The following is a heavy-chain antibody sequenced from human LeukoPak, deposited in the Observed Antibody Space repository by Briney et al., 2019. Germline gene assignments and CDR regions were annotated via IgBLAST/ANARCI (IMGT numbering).Heavy chain of an antibody. Sequence: GGSLRLSCTASGFTSSTYSMNWVRQAPGRGLEWVSYISGSSSSSDGGAKQYADSVKGRFTISRDNSKNTLYLQMNSLRAEDTAVYYCAKRGDRGKAFDIWGQGTMVTVSS. CDR3: AKRGDRGKAFDI. CDR2: ISGSSSSSDGGAK. CDR1: GFTSSTYS. D-gene: IGHD3-10*01. J-gene: IGHJ3*02. V-gene: IGHV3-48*01.